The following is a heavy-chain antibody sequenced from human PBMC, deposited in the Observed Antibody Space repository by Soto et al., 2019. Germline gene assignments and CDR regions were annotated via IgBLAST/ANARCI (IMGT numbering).Heavy chain of an antibody. V-gene: IGHV3-23*01. D-gene: IGHD2-8*02. CDR3: AKATATGGGAFDI. CDR2: ILVDGRT. Sequence: GSLILSCAASGFICSSYDMSWVRQAPGKGLEWVSTILVDGRTFYVDSVKGRFTISRDSSNNMVYLQMNSLTAGDTALYYCAKATATGGGAFDICGQGTMVTVSS. J-gene: IGHJ3*02. CDR1: GFICSSYD.